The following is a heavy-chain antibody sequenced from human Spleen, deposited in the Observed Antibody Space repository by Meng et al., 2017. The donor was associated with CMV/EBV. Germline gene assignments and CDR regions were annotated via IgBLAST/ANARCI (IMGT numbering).Heavy chain of an antibody. Sequence: GESLKISCTASGFTFSNYWMSWLRQVPGKGLERVANIRQDGSESYYMGSMGGRFTISRDNAKRSLYLAMNSLRADDTAVYYCARARGNGDDSKYNWFDSWGQGTRVTVSS. CDR2: IRQDGSES. CDR3: ARARGNGDDSKYNWFDS. D-gene: IGHD2-21*02. CDR1: GFTFSNYW. J-gene: IGHJ5*01. V-gene: IGHV3-7*01.